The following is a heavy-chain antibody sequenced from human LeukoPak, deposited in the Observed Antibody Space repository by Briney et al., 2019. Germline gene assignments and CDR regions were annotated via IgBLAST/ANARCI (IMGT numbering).Heavy chain of an antibody. CDR2: ISGSGGST. J-gene: IGHJ4*02. D-gene: IGHD3-22*01. CDR3: AKSGDSSGYYYQFDY. CDR1: GFTFSSYA. Sequence: GGSLRLSCAASGFTFSSYAMSWVRQAPGKGLEWVSAISGSGGSTYYADSVKGRFTISRDNSKNTLYLQMNSLRTEDTAVYYCAKSGDSSGYYYQFDYWGQGTLVTVSS. V-gene: IGHV3-23*01.